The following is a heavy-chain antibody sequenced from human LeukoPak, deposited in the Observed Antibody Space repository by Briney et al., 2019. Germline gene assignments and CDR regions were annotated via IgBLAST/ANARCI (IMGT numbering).Heavy chain of an antibody. CDR3: ARSDYYDSSGYLPDQH. Sequence: ASVKVSCKASGGTFSSYAISWVRQAPGQGLEWMGGIIPIFGTANYAQKFQGRVTITADESTSTAYMELSSLRSEDTAVYYCARSDYYDSSGYLPDQHWGQGTLVTVSS. D-gene: IGHD3-22*01. J-gene: IGHJ1*01. CDR2: IIPIFGTA. V-gene: IGHV1-69*13. CDR1: GGTFSSYA.